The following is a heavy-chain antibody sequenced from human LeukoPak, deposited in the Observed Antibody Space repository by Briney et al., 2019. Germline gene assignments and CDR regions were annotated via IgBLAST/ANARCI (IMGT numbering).Heavy chain of an antibody. CDR3: AKDHGGEVWENWFDP. V-gene: IGHV3-23*01. D-gene: IGHD1-26*01. Sequence: GGSLRLSRAASGSTFTNYAMSWVRQAPGKGLEWVSAIGGTTGNTYYADSVKGRFTISTDNSKTTLYLQMNSLRAEDTAVYYCAKDHGGEVWENWFDPWGQGTLVTVSS. CDR1: GSTFTNYA. CDR2: IGGTTGNT. J-gene: IGHJ5*02.